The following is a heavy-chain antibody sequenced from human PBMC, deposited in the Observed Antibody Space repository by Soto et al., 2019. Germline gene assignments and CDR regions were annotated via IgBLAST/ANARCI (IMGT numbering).Heavy chain of an antibody. CDR1: GYTFTSYY. CDR3: ARDSGYCSSTSCLDY. CDR2: INPSGGST. Sequence: QVQLVQSGAEVKKPGASVKVSCKASGYTFTSYYMHWVRQAPGQGLEWMGIINPSGGSTSYAQKFQGRVTMTRDTSTSTVYMELSSLRSEDMAVYYCARDSGYCSSTSCLDYWGQGTLVTVSS. J-gene: IGHJ4*02. D-gene: IGHD2-2*03. V-gene: IGHV1-46*01.